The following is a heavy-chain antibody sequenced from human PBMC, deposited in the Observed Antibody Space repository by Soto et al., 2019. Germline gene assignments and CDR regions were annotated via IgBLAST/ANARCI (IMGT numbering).Heavy chain of an antibody. CDR2: IGFDGNSK. CDR3: AGDRVSYSGYGDAFDM. V-gene: IGHV3-33*01. CDR1: GFTFSRYG. Sequence: QVQLVESGGGVVQPGRSLRLSCAASGFTFSRYGMNWVRQAPGKGLEWVAGIGFDGNSKYYADSVKGRLTISRDNSKSTLYVQMNSLRVEDTAVDYGAGDRVSYSGYGDAFDMWGQGTMVTVSS. J-gene: IGHJ3*02. D-gene: IGHD5-12*01.